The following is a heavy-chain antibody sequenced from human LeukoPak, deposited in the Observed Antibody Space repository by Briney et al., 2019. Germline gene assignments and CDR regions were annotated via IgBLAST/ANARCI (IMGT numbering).Heavy chain of an antibody. J-gene: IGHJ4*02. V-gene: IGHV3-23*01. D-gene: IGHD1-26*01. CDR3: AKDLSRVGAYQGDY. CDR2: ISEIRQTT. CDR1: GFTISRYV. Sequence: PGGSLRLSCAASGFTISRYVMSWVRQAPGKGLEWVSSISEIRQTTYYADSVKGRFTISRDNSKNTLYLQMNSLRAEDTAVYYCAKDLSRVGAYQGDYWGQGTLVTVSS.